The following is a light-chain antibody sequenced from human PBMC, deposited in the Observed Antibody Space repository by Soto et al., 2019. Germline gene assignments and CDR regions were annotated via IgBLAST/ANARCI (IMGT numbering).Light chain of an antibody. CDR1: SSDSYGYYY. CDR3: ASYSNNNILGV. Sequence: QSALTQPASVSGSPGQSITISCSGISSDSYGYYYVSWYQQHPGKVPKLLIYEVSNRPSGVSDRFSGSKSGNTASLTISGLQSEDEADYYCASYSNNNILGVFGTGTKVTVL. V-gene: IGLV2-14*01. J-gene: IGLJ1*01. CDR2: EVS.